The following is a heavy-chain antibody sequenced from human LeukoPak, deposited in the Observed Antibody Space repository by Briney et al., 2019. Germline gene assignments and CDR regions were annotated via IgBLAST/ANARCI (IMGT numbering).Heavy chain of an antibody. CDR3: ARVGRIAAAGTVDY. D-gene: IGHD6-13*01. V-gene: IGHV4-39*07. CDR1: GGSISSSSYY. J-gene: IGHJ4*02. Sequence: SETLSLTCTVSGGSISSSSYYWGWIRQPPGKGLEWIGSIYYNGSTYYNPSLKSRVTISVDTSKNQFSLKLSSVTAADTAVYYCARVGRIAAAGTVDYWGQGTLVTVSS. CDR2: IYYNGST.